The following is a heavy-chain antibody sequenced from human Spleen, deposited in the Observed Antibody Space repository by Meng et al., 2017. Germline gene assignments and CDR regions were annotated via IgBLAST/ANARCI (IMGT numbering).Heavy chain of an antibody. CDR2: IWYDGVNK. Sequence: GESLKISCAASGFTFSSYWMSWVRQAPGKGLEWVAVIWYDGVNKYYADSVKGRITISRDNSKNTVYLQMNSLRAEDTAVYYCAKGGLWTDYWGQGTLVTVSS. V-gene: IGHV3-33*06. D-gene: IGHD5-18*01. J-gene: IGHJ4*02. CDR3: AKGGLWTDY. CDR1: GFTFSSYW.